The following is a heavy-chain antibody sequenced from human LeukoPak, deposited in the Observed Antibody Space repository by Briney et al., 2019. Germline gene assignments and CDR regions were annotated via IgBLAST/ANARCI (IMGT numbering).Heavy chain of an antibody. Sequence: GGSLRLSCVASGFTFSSSWMTWVRQGPGKGLQWVASINQDEIHYVDAVRGRFTISRDNAKNSLYLQMNSLTADDTAVYYCVRYNHPGAWFDPWGQGTVVTVSS. CDR3: VRYNHPGAWFDP. J-gene: IGHJ5*02. CDR1: GFTFSSSW. CDR2: INQDEI. D-gene: IGHD1-1*01. V-gene: IGHV3-7*01.